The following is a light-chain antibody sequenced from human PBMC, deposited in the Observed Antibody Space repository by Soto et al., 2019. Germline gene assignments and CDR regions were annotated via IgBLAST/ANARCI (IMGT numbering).Light chain of an antibody. Sequence: DLQMTQSPSTLSASVGDRVTITCRASQSIGGSLAWYQQKPGKAPKFLIYKTSSLQSGVPSRFSGSVSGTEFTLTISSLQPDDLAIYYCQQHESYPWTFGQGTKVELK. CDR1: QSIGGS. J-gene: IGKJ1*01. CDR2: KTS. V-gene: IGKV1-5*03. CDR3: QQHESYPWT.